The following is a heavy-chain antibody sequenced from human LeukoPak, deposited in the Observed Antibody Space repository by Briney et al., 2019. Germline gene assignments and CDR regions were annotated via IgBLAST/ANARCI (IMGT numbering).Heavy chain of an antibody. D-gene: IGHD5-24*01. CDR1: GFTVSSNY. CDR3: ARGGVEMATIEFDY. Sequence: PGGSLRLSCAASGFTVSSNYMSWVRQAPGKGLEWVSVIYSGGSTYYADSVKGRFTISRDNSKNTLYLRMNSLRAEDTAVYYCARGGVEMATIEFDYWGQGTLVTVSS. V-gene: IGHV3-66*01. CDR2: IYSGGST. J-gene: IGHJ4*02.